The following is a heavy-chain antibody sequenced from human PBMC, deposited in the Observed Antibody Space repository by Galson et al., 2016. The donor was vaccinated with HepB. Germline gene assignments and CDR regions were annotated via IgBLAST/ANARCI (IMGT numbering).Heavy chain of an antibody. J-gene: IGHJ4*02. D-gene: IGHD1-26*01. CDR2: INAGNGNT. Sequence: SVKVSCKASGYTFTSYAMHWVRQAPGQRLEWMGWINAGNGNTKYSRKFQGRVTITRDTSASTAYMELSSLRSEDTAVYYCARVRRELLFDYWGQGTLVTVSS. CDR1: GYTFTSYA. V-gene: IGHV1-3*01. CDR3: ARVRRELLFDY.